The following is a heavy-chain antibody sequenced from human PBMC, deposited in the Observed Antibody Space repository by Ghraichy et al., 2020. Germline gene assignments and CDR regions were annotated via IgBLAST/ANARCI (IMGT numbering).Heavy chain of an antibody. J-gene: IGHJ5*02. CDR2: ISAYNGNT. V-gene: IGHV1-18*01. D-gene: IGHD1-1*01. CDR1: GYTFTNYG. Sequence: ASVKVSCKASGYTFTNYGFTWVRQAPGQGLEWMGWISAYNGNTNYAQKFQDRVTITTDTSTSTAYMELRSLRSDDTAVYYCARDAFSGRDNWSPNWFDPWGQGTLVTVSS. CDR3: ARDAFSGRDNWSPNWFDP.